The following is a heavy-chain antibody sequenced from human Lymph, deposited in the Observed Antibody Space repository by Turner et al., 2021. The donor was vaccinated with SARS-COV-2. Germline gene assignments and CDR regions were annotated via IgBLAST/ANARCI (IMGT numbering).Heavy chain of an antibody. J-gene: IGHJ4*02. Sequence: QVQLVESGGGVVQPGRSLRLSCAASGFTFSSYGMHWVRQAPGKGLEWVEVISYDGSNKYYADSVKGRFTISRDNSKNTLYLQMNSLRAEDTAVYYCAKDGGGYFDYWGQGTLVTVSS. CDR3: AKDGGGYFDY. V-gene: IGHV3-30*18. CDR1: GFTFSSYG. CDR2: ISYDGSNK. D-gene: IGHD3-10*01.